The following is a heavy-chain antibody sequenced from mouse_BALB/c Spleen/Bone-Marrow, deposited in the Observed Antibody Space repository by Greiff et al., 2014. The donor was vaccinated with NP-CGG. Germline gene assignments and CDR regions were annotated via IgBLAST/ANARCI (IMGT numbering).Heavy chain of an antibody. CDR1: GFNIKDTY. J-gene: IGHJ3*01. Sequence: VKLQQSGAELVKPGASVKLSCTTSGFNIKDTYMHWVKQRPEQGLEWIGRIDPANGNTKYEPKLQGKATITSDTYSSTAYLQLSSLTSEDTAFYYCAIYYYGSSGFAYWGQGTLVTVSA. V-gene: IGHV14-3*02. D-gene: IGHD1-1*01. CDR3: AIYYYGSSGFAY. CDR2: IDPANGNT.